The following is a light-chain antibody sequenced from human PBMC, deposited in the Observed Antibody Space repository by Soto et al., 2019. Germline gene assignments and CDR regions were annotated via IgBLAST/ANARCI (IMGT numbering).Light chain of an antibody. J-gene: IGKJ4*01. Sequence: EIVLTQSPGTLSLSPGEEATLSCRASQSVDSNYLAWYQQKPGQTPRLIIYGASGRADGIPHRFSGSGFGTDFTLTISKVEPEDFAVYYCQQRSDWPLTFGGGTKVEIK. CDR3: QQRSDWPLT. CDR1: QSVDSNY. CDR2: GAS. V-gene: IGKV3D-20*02.